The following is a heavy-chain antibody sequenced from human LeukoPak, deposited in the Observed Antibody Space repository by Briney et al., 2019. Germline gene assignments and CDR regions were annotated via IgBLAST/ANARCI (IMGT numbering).Heavy chain of an antibody. CDR1: GGSFSGYY. Sequence: SETLSLTCAVYGGSFSGYYWSWIRQPPGKGLEWIGEINHSGSTNYNPSLKSRVTISVDTSKNQFSLKLSSVTAADTAVYYCARSGAYYYDSSGYSYYYYYYMDVWDKGTTVTVSS. D-gene: IGHD3-22*01. CDR2: INHSGST. J-gene: IGHJ6*03. V-gene: IGHV4-34*01. CDR3: ARSGAYYYDSSGYSYYYYYYMDV.